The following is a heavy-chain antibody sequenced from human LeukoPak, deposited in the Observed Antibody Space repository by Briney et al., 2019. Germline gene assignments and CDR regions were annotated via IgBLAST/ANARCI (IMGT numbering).Heavy chain of an antibody. Sequence: GGSLRLSCAASGFTFSSYGMHWVRQAPGKGLEWVAFIRYDGSNKYYAASVKGRFTISSDNSTNTPYLQMNSLRAADTAVYYCAKDPIAARRGGYFDHWGQGTLVTVSS. CDR2: IRYDGSNK. J-gene: IGHJ4*02. CDR3: AKDPIAARRGGYFDH. CDR1: GFTFSSYG. D-gene: IGHD6-6*01. V-gene: IGHV3-30*02.